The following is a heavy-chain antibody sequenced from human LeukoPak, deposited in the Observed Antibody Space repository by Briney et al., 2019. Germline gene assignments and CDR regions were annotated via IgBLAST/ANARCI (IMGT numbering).Heavy chain of an antibody. V-gene: IGHV5-10-1*01. J-gene: IGHJ4*02. CDR1: GYSFTNYW. D-gene: IGHD3-10*01. CDR2: IDPSDSNT. CDR3: TRLSYYGSGLLDY. Sequence: GGSLKISCKASGYSFTNYWISWVRQLPGKGLEWMGRIDPSDSNTNYSPTLQGHVTISADKSVNTAYLQWSSLKASDTAMYYCTRLSYYGSGLLDYWGQGTRVTVSS.